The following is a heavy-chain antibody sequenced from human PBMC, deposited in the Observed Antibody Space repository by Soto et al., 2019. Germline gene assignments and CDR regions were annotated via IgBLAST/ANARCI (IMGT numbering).Heavy chain of an antibody. D-gene: IGHD1-26*01. J-gene: IGHJ4*02. CDR2: IFHTGST. Sequence: SETLSLTCAVSGDSISRAGYSWTWTRQSPGKGLEWIGYIFHTGSTYYNPSLKSRVTISIDRSENQFSLKLNSVTAADTAVYYCARENRVGTYYFDYWGRGTLVTVSS. CDR3: ARENRVGTYYFDY. CDR1: GDSISRAGYS. V-gene: IGHV4-30-2*06.